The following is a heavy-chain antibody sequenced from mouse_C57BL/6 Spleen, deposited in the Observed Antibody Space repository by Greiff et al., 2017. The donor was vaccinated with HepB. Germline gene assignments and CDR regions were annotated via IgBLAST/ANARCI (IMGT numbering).Heavy chain of an antibody. Sequence: VQLQESGPGLVQPSQSLSITCTASGFSLTSYGVHWVRQSPGKGLEWLGVIWSGGSTDYNAAFIASLSISKDNSKSQVIFKMNSLQADDTAIYYCARDWDGFDYWGQGTTLTVSS. D-gene: IGHD4-1*01. J-gene: IGHJ2*01. V-gene: IGHV2-2*01. CDR3: ARDWDGFDY. CDR1: GFSLTSYG. CDR2: IWSGGST.